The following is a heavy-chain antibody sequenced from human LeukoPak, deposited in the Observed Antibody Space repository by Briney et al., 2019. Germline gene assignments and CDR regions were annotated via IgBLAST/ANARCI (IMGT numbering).Heavy chain of an antibody. V-gene: IGHV3-11*05. CDR1: GFRFSDYY. J-gene: IGHJ3*02. Sequence: GGSLRLSCAGSGFRFSDYYMAWIRQTPGKGLQRVSFFDRGRDGKAHADSVQGRFTFSRDNGKNSLYLLLNSLTAEDTAVYYCAREVGSSRAFDIWGQGTMVTVSS. CDR2: FDRGRDGK. CDR3: AREVGSSRAFDI. D-gene: IGHD2-15*01.